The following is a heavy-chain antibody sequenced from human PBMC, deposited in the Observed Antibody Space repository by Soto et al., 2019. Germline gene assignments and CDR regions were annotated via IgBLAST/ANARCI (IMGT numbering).Heavy chain of an antibody. D-gene: IGHD4-17*01. Sequence: KPSETLSLTCTISGGAINDHYWSFIRQPPGKGLEWIGYIYYNGNTNYNPSLESRVTMSVDTSKNQFSLKLSSVTAADTAVYYCARAFYGDSPFDYWGQGTLVTVSS. CDR1: GGAINDHY. CDR2: IYYNGNT. CDR3: ARAFYGDSPFDY. V-gene: IGHV4-59*11. J-gene: IGHJ4*02.